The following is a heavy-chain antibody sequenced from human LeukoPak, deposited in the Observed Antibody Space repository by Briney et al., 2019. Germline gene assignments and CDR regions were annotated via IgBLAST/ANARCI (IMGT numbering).Heavy chain of an antibody. CDR2: ISWNSGSI. J-gene: IGHJ4*02. Sequence: GGSLRLSCAASGFTFDDYAVHWVRQAPGKGLEWVSGISWNSGSIGYADSVKGRFTISRDNAKNSLYLQMNSLRAEDTALYYCAKGFLGDYFDYWGQGTLVTVSS. CDR1: GFTFDDYA. V-gene: IGHV3-9*01. D-gene: IGHD2/OR15-2a*01. CDR3: AKGFLGDYFDY.